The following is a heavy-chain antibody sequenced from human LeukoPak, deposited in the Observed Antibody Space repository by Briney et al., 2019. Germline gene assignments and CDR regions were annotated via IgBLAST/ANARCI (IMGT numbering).Heavy chain of an antibody. CDR1: GGSSSGYY. V-gene: IGHV4-34*01. CDR3: ARETRLPVWGSYRYTSIDY. Sequence: SETLSLTCAVYGGSSSGYYWSWIRQPPGKGLEWIGEINHSGSTNYNPSLKSRVTISVDTSKNQFSLKLSSVTAADTAVYYCARETRLPVWGSYRYTSIDYWGQGTLVTVSS. CDR2: INHSGST. D-gene: IGHD3-16*02. J-gene: IGHJ4*02.